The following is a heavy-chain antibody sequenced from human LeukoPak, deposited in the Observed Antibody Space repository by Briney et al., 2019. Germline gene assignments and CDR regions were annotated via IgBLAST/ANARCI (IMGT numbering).Heavy chain of an antibody. V-gene: IGHV4-59*01. Sequence: PSETLSLTCTVSGGSISSYYWSWIRQPPGKGLVWIGYIYYSGSTNYNPSLKSRVTISVDTSKNQFSLKLSSVTAADTAVYYCARLIDGDAFDIWGQGTMVTVSS. CDR2: IYYSGST. CDR3: ARLIDGDAFDI. CDR1: GGSISSYY. J-gene: IGHJ3*02.